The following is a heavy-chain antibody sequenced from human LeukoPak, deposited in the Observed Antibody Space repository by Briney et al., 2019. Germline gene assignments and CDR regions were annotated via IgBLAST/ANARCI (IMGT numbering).Heavy chain of an antibody. J-gene: IGHJ5*02. V-gene: IGHV3-74*01. CDR1: GFTFSSYW. D-gene: IGHD6-13*01. CDR2: INSDGSST. Sequence: GGSLRLSCAASGFTFSSYWMHWVRQAPGKGLVWVSRINSDGSSTSYADSVKGRFTISRDNAKNSLYLQMNSLRAEDTAVYYCARDGLAIAAAGDNWFDPWGQGTLVTVSS. CDR3: ARDGLAIAAAGDNWFDP.